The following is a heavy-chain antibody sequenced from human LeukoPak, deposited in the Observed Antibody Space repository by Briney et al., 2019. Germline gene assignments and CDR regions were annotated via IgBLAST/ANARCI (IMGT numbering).Heavy chain of an antibody. V-gene: IGHV3-21*04. CDR1: GFTFSSYS. Sequence: GGSLRLSCAASGFTFSSYSMNWVRQAPGKGLEWVSSISSSSSYIYYADSVKGRFTISRDNAKNSLYLQMNSLRAEDTAVYYCAKDYDFWSGSPFDYWGQGTLVTVSS. J-gene: IGHJ4*02. D-gene: IGHD3-3*01. CDR3: AKDYDFWSGSPFDY. CDR2: ISSSSSYI.